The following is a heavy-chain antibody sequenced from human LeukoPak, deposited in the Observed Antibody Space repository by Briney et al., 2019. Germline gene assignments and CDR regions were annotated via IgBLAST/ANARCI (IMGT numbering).Heavy chain of an antibody. CDR2: INTYNGNT. D-gene: IGHD6-13*01. Sequence: GASVTVSCKASGYSFTHYGIAWVRQAPGQGLQWMGWINTYNGNTNYAQKLQGRVTITTDTSTSTAYMELRSLISDDTAVYYCARVAQQLVRGRFDPWGQGTLVTVSS. V-gene: IGHV1-18*01. CDR3: ARVAQQLVRGRFDP. CDR1: GYSFTHYG. J-gene: IGHJ5*02.